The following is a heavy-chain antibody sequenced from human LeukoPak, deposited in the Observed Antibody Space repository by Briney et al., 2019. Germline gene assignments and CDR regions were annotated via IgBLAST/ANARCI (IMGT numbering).Heavy chain of an antibody. J-gene: IGHJ4*02. V-gene: IGHV4-30-4*08. CDR1: GSSISSGGYY. CDR2: IYYSGST. CDR3: ASKYYYDSSPGY. D-gene: IGHD3-22*01. Sequence: KASETLSLTCTVSGSSISSGGYYWSWIRQHPGKGLEWIGYIYYSGSTYYNPSLKSRVTISVDTSKNQFSLKLSSVTAADTAVYYCASKYYYDSSPGYWGQGTLVTVSS.